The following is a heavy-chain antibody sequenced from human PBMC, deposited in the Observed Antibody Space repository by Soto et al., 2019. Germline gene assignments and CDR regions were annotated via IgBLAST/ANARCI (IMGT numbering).Heavy chain of an antibody. Sequence: GGSLRLSCAASGFTVSSNYMSWVRQAPGKGLEWVSVIYSGGSTYYADSVKGRFTISRDNSKNTLYLQMNSLRAEDTAVYYCARDGEMHSSSWYRNGMDVWGQGTTVTVSS. CDR3: ARDGEMHSSSWYRNGMDV. D-gene: IGHD6-13*01. J-gene: IGHJ6*02. V-gene: IGHV3-66*01. CDR1: GFTVSSNY. CDR2: IYSGGST.